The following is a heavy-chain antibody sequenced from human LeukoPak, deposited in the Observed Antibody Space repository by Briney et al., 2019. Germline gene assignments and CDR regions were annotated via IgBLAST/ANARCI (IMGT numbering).Heavy chain of an antibody. Sequence: GGSLRLSCAASGFTFSSYWMHWVRQAPGKGLVWVSRISTDGSSTTYADSVKGRFTISRDNAKNSLYLQVNSLRAEDTAVYYCARIMITVTTSDYWGQGTLVTVSS. V-gene: IGHV3-74*01. CDR3: ARIMITVTTSDY. CDR1: GFTFSSYW. D-gene: IGHD4-17*01. J-gene: IGHJ4*02. CDR2: ISTDGSST.